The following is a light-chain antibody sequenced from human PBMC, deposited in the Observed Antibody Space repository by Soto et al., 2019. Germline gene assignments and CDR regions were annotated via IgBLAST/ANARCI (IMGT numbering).Light chain of an antibody. Sequence: ALTQPASVSGSPGQSIAISCTGTSSDIGSYHYVSWYQHHPGKAPKLIIYEVSNRPSGVSDRFSGSKSGNTASLTISGLQAEDEAHYYCISYASSSTLVFGGGTKLTVL. CDR3: ISYASSSTLV. V-gene: IGLV2-14*01. CDR2: EVS. CDR1: SSDIGSYHY. J-gene: IGLJ2*01.